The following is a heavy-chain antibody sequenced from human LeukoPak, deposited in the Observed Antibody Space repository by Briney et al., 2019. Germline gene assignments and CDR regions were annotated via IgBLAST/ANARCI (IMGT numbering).Heavy chain of an antibody. D-gene: IGHD3-10*01. CDR3: ASEAKNYYGSGSYYTDY. Sequence: GGSLRLSCAASGFTVSSNYMSWVRQALGKGLEWVSVIYSGGSTYYADSVKGRFTISRDNSKNTLYLQMNSLRAEDTAVYYCASEAKNYYGSGSYYTDYWGQGTLVTVSS. V-gene: IGHV3-66*01. CDR1: GFTVSSNY. CDR2: IYSGGST. J-gene: IGHJ4*02.